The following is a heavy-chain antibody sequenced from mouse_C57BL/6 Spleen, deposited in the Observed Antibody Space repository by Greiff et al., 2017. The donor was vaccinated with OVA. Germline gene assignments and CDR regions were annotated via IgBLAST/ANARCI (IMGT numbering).Heavy chain of an antibody. V-gene: IGHV1-53*01. D-gene: IGHD1-1*01. CDR2: INPSNGGT. Sequence: VQLQQPGTELVKPGASVKLSCKASGYTFTSYWMHWVKQRPGQGLEWIGNINPSNGGTNYNEKFKSKATLTVDKSSSPAYMQLSSLTSEDSAVYYCARGGVVGHYFDYWGQGTTLTVSS. J-gene: IGHJ2*01. CDR3: ARGGVVGHYFDY. CDR1: GYTFTSYW.